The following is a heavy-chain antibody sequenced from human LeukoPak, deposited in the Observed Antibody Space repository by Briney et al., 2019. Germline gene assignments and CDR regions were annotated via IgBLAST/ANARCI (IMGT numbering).Heavy chain of an antibody. D-gene: IGHD6-13*01. CDR1: GFTFSAYN. Sequence: GGSLRLSCAASGFTFSAYNMIWVRQAPGKGLEWVSYISGSDIYYADSVKGRFTISKGNGKNSLYLQMNSLRAEDTSVYYCARDCCLLAAAGHWGQGTLVTVSS. CDR2: ISGSDI. J-gene: IGHJ4*02. V-gene: IGHV3-48*01. CDR3: ARDCCLLAAAGH.